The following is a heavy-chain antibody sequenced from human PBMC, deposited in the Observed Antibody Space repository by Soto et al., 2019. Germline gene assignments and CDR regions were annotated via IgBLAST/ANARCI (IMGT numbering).Heavy chain of an antibody. D-gene: IGHD2-2*01. V-gene: IGHV1-18*04. Sequence: VQLVQSGAEVKKPGASVKVSCKASGYSFTTYTISWVRQAPGQGLQWMGWISPYSGYTTYAQHLQGLVSMTTETATTTAYLEVRSRRSDDTAVYYWARVRGSSLVVPGASDYWGQGTLVTVSS. CDR3: ARVRGSSLVVPGASDY. J-gene: IGHJ4*02. CDR1: GYSFTTYT. CDR2: ISPYSGYT.